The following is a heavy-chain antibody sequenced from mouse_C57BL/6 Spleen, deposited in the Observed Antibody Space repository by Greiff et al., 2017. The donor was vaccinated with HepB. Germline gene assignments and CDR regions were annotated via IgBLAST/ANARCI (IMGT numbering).Heavy chain of an antibody. Sequence: VQLQQPGAELVKPGASVKLSCKASGYTFTSYWMQWVKQRPGQGLEWIGEIDPSDSYTNYNQKFKGKATLTVDTSSSTAYMQLSSLTSEDSAVYYCARLDGYYVAYWGQGTLVTVSA. CDR3: ARLDGYYVAY. CDR1: GYTFTSYW. J-gene: IGHJ3*01. V-gene: IGHV1-50*01. D-gene: IGHD2-3*01. CDR2: IDPSDSYT.